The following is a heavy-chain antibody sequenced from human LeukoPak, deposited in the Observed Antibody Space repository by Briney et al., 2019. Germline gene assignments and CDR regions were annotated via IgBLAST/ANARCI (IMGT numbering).Heavy chain of an antibody. J-gene: IGHJ2*01. CDR2: INHSGST. D-gene: IGHD5-24*01. CDR1: GGSFSAYY. Sequence: SETLSLTCAVSGGSFSAYYWSRIRQPPGKGLEWIGEINHSGSTNYNPSLKSRVTISVDTSKNQFSLKLSSVTAADTAVYYCARGPIVEMATITGWYFDLWGRGTLVTVSS. V-gene: IGHV4-34*01. CDR3: ARGPIVEMATITGWYFDL.